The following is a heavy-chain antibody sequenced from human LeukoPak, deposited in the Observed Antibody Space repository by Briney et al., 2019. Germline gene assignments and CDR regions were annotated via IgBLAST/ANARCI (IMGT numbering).Heavy chain of an antibody. J-gene: IGHJ3*02. CDR3: AKGTVLDAFDI. CDR2: ISSSGSTI. CDR1: GFTFSDYY. D-gene: IGHD3-10*01. Sequence: GGSLRLSCAASGFTFSDYYMSWIRQAPGKGLEWVSYISSSGSTIYYADSVKGRFTISRDNSKNSLYLQMNSLRAEDTAVYYCAKGTVLDAFDIWGQGTMVTVSS. V-gene: IGHV3-11*01.